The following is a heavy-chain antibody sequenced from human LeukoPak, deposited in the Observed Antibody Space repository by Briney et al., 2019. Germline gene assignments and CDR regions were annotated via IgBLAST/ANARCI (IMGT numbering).Heavy chain of an antibody. CDR2: ISSSGSTI. V-gene: IGHV3-48*01. CDR1: GFTFSSYS. D-gene: IGHD3-22*01. J-gene: IGHJ4*02. Sequence: GGSLRLSCAASGFTFSSYSMNWVRQAPGKGLEWVSYISSSGSTIYYADSVKGRFTISRDNSKNTLYLQMISLRAEDTAVYYCAKRDYYYDSSGYYYERGFDFWGQGTLVTVSS. CDR3: AKRDYYYDSSGYYYERGFDF.